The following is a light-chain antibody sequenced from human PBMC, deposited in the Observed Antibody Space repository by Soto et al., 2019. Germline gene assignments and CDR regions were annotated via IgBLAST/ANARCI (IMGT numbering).Light chain of an antibody. Sequence: FTQSPGTLSLSPGERSTLSCRASQSVSSSYLAWYQQKPGQAPRLLIYGASSRATGIPDRFSGSGSGTDFTLTISRLENEDSAVYYSQQYRSSWTFGQGTTVDIK. V-gene: IGKV3-20*01. CDR3: QQYRSSWT. CDR1: QSVSSSY. J-gene: IGKJ1*01. CDR2: GAS.